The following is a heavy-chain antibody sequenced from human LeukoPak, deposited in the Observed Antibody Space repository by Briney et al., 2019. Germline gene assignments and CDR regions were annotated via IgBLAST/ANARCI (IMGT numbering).Heavy chain of an antibody. CDR1: GYTFTSYG. Sequence: ASVKVSCKASGYTFTSYGISWVRQAPGQGLEWMGWINAGNGNTKYSQKFQGRVTITRDTSASTAYMELSSLRSEDTAVYYCARLGLYYDILTGALPDAFDIWGQGTMVTVSS. CDR2: INAGNGNT. J-gene: IGHJ3*02. D-gene: IGHD3-9*01. CDR3: ARLGLYYDILTGALPDAFDI. V-gene: IGHV1-3*01.